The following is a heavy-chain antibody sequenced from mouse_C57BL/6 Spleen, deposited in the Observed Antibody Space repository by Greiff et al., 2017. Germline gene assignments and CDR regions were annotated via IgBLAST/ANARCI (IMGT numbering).Heavy chain of an antibody. D-gene: IGHD1-1*01. CDR1: GFNIKDYY. Sequence: VQLQQSGAELVRPGASVKLSCTASGFNIKDYYMHWVKQRPEQGLEWIGRIDPEDGDTEYAPKFQGKATMTADTSSNTAYLQLSSLTSEDTAVYYCTPYGSSYGAIDYWGQGPSVTVST. J-gene: IGHJ4*01. V-gene: IGHV14-1*01. CDR3: TPYGSSYGAIDY. CDR2: IDPEDGDT.